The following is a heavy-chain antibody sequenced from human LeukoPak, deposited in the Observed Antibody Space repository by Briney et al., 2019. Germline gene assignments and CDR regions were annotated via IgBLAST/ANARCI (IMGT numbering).Heavy chain of an antibody. D-gene: IGHD3-10*01. J-gene: IGHJ4*02. CDR3: ASLPGYGSGQYYFDY. Sequence: GASVKVSCKASGYTFTSYYMHWVRQAPGQGLEWMGIINPSGGSTSYAQKFQGRVTMTRDTSTSTVYMELSSLGSEDTAVYYCASLPGYGSGQYYFDYWGQGTLVTVSS. CDR1: GYTFTSYY. CDR2: INPSGGST. V-gene: IGHV1-46*01.